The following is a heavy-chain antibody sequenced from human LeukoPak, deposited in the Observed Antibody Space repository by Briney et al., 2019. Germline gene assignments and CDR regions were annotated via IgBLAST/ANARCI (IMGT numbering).Heavy chain of an antibody. D-gene: IGHD5-18*01. CDR2: IYHSGST. J-gene: IGHJ4*02. CDR3: ARAQTRYSYGYFDY. V-gene: IGHV4-4*02. Sequence: PSGTLSLTCAVSGGSISSRNWWSWVRQPPGKGLEWIGEIYHSGSTNYNPSLKTRVTISVDKSKNQFSLKLSSVTAADTAVYYCARAQTRYSYGYFDYWGQGTLVTVSS. CDR1: GGSISSRNW.